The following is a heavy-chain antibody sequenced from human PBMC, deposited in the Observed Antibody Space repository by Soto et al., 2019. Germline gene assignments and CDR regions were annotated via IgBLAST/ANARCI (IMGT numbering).Heavy chain of an antibody. V-gene: IGHV1-8*01. J-gene: IGHJ3*02. D-gene: IGHD6-19*01. CDR2: MNPNSGNT. CDR1: GYSFTSYD. CDR3: ARGSSGWTDDAFDI. Sequence: VTSVKVSCTASGYSFTSYDMNWVRQATGQGLEWMGWMNPNSGNTGYAQKFQGRVTMTRNTSISTAYMELSSLRSEDTAVYYCARGSSGWTDDAFDIWGQGTMVTVSS.